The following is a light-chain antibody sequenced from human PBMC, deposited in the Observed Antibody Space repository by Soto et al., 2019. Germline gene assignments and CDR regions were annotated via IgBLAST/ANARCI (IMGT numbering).Light chain of an antibody. CDR3: QQLNSYPYT. Sequence: IQLTQSPSSLPASVGDRVTITCLASQGFSSYLAWDQQKPGKAPKLLIYAASTLQSGVPSRFSGSGSGTDFTLTISSLQPEDFATYYCQQLNSYPYTFGQGTKLEIK. V-gene: IGKV1-9*01. CDR1: QGFSSY. J-gene: IGKJ2*01. CDR2: AAS.